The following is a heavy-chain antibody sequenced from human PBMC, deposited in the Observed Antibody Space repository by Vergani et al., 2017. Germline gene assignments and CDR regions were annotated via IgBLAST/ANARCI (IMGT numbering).Heavy chain of an antibody. CDR2: TYFRSKWYN. CDR1: GDSVSSNSAA. J-gene: IGHJ6*03. V-gene: IGHV6-1*01. CDR3: ARGYSSSSGLGNTYYDYYYMDV. Sequence: QVQLQQSGPGLVKPSQTLSLTCAISGDSVSSNSAAWNWIRQSPSRGLEWLGRTYFRSKWYNDYAVSVKSRITINPDTSKNQFSLQLNSVTPEDTAVYYCARGYSSSSGLGNTYYDYYYMDVWGKGTTVTVSS. D-gene: IGHD6-6*01.